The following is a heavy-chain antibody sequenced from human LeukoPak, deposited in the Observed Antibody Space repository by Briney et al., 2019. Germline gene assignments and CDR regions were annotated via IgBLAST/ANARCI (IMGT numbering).Heavy chain of an antibody. Sequence: TGGSLRLSCAASRFIFDDYGMSWVRQAPGKGLEWVSGINWNGGSTGYADSVKGRFTISRDNAKNSLYLQMNSLRAEDTAVHYCARGQDTVVTSRDAFDIWGQGTMVAVSS. J-gene: IGHJ3*02. CDR3: ARGQDTVVTSRDAFDI. CDR2: INWNGGST. CDR1: RFIFDDYG. D-gene: IGHD4-23*01. V-gene: IGHV3-20*04.